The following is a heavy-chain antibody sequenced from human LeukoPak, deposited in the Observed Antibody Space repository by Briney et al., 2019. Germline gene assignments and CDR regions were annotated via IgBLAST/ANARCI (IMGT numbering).Heavy chain of an antibody. J-gene: IGHJ3*02. CDR3: AGGWFRDAFDI. Sequence: SQTLSLTCTVSGGSISSGDYYWSWIRQPPGKGLEWIGYIYYSGSTYYNPSLKSRVTISVDTSKNQCSLKLSSVTAADTAVYYCAGGWFRDAFDIWGQGTMVTVSS. V-gene: IGHV4-30-4*08. CDR2: IYYSGST. CDR1: GGSISSGDYY. D-gene: IGHD2-15*01.